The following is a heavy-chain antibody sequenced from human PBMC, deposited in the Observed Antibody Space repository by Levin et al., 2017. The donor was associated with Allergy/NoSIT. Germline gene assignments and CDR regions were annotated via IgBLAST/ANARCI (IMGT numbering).Heavy chain of an antibody. J-gene: IGHJ4*02. V-gene: IGHV1-69*06. D-gene: IGHD3-22*01. CDR2: IIPSYGTA. Sequence: ASVKVSCKASGDSFSNSVINWVRQAPGHGLEWMGGIIPSYGTANYTQNFQGRVTFSADRSTRTAYMELSSLRSEDTAVYFCARSQKKYYYDTSGYPFDSWGQGTLVTVSS. CDR3: ARSQKKYYYDTSGYPFDS. CDR1: GDSFSNSV.